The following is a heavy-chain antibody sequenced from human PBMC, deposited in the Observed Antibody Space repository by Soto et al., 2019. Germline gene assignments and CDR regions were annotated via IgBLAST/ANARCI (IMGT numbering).Heavy chain of an antibody. Sequence: TLSLPCTVSGDSISSGNKYWSWIRQPPGKGLEWIGYIFSSGTTYYNPSLKSRLTMSLDASQNQFSLKLNSLTDADTAVYFCARVPSPFDYYYAMDVWGQGTTVTVSS. CDR2: IFSSGTT. CDR3: ARVPSPFDYYYAMDV. J-gene: IGHJ6*02. CDR1: GDSISSGNKY. D-gene: IGHD3-16*01. V-gene: IGHV4-30-4*01.